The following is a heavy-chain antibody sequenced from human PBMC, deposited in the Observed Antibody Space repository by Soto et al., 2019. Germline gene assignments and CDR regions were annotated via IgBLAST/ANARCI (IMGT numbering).Heavy chain of an antibody. Sequence: GGSLRLSCAASGFTFSSYAMSWVRQAPGKGLEWVSAISGSGGSTYYADSVKGRFTISSDNSKNTLYLQMNSLRAEDTAVYYCAKDGTVTTELDYWGQGTLVTVSS. J-gene: IGHJ4*02. CDR1: GFTFSSYA. CDR3: AKDGTVTTELDY. V-gene: IGHV3-23*01. D-gene: IGHD4-4*01. CDR2: ISGSGGST.